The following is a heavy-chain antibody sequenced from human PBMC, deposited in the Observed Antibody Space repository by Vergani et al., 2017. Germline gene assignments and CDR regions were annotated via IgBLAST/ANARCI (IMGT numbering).Heavy chain of an antibody. CDR2: ISYDGSNK. J-gene: IGHJ3*02. Sequence: QVQLVESGGGVVQPGRSLRLSCAASGFTFSSYGMHWVRQAPGKGLEWVAVISYDGSNKYYADSVKGRFNISRDNSKNTLYLQMNSLRAEDTAVYYCAKAIGGIDDYGDYVEDFNAFDIWGQGTMVTVSS. CDR1: GFTFSSYG. V-gene: IGHV3-30*18. D-gene: IGHD4-17*01. CDR3: AKAIGGIDDYGDYVEDFNAFDI.